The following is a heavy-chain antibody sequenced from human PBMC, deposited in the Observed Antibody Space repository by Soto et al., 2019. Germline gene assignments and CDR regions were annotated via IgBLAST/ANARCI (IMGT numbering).Heavy chain of an antibody. CDR1: GYTFSSYA. CDR2: ISAYNGNT. Sequence: QVQLVQSGAEVKKPGASVKVSCKASGYTFSSYAISWVRQAPGQGLEWMGWISAYNGNTKYAQKLQGRVTMTTDTSASTAYMELTSLGSDGTAVYYCARDLPPPDYGGQGTLVTVSS. J-gene: IGHJ4*02. V-gene: IGHV1-18*01. CDR3: ARDLPPPDY.